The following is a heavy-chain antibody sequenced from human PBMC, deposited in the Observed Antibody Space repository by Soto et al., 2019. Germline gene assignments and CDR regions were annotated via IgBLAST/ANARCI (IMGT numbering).Heavy chain of an antibody. J-gene: IGHJ4*02. Sequence: GSLRLSCAASGFTFSSYAMSWVRQAPGKGLEWVSAISGSGGSTYYADSVKGRFTISRDNSKNTLYLQMNSLRAEDTAVYYCAKGPTYYYDSSGSLGYWGQGTLVTVSS. CDR1: GFTFSSYA. D-gene: IGHD3-22*01. V-gene: IGHV3-23*01. CDR2: ISGSGGST. CDR3: AKGPTYYYDSSGSLGY.